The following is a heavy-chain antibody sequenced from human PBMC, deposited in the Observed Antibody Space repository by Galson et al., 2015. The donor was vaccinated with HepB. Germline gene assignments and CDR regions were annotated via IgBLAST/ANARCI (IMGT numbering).Heavy chain of an antibody. V-gene: IGHV3-74*01. J-gene: IGHJ6*02. CDR1: GFTFSSYW. CDR2: INSDGSST. D-gene: IGHD3-3*01. Sequence: SLRLSCAASGFTFSSYWMHWVRQAPGKGLVWVSRINSDGSSTSYADSVKGRFTISRDNAKNTLYLQMNSLRAEDTAVYYCAKVLRFLEWLSVWGQGTTDTVSS. CDR3: AKVLRFLEWLSV.